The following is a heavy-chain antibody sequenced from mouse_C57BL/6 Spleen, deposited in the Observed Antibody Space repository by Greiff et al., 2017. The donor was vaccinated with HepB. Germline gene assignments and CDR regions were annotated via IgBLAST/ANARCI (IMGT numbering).Heavy chain of an antibody. V-gene: IGHV14-3*01. Sequence: EVQLQQSVAELVRPGASVKLSCTASGFNIKNTYMHWVKQRPEQGLEWIGRIDPANGNTKYAPKFQGKATITADTSSNTAYLQLSILTSEDTAISYCARNYYCSSYEIDYWGQGTTLTVSS. CDR1: GFNIKNTY. CDR2: IDPANGNT. CDR3: ARNYYCSSYEIDY. J-gene: IGHJ2*01. D-gene: IGHD1-1*01.